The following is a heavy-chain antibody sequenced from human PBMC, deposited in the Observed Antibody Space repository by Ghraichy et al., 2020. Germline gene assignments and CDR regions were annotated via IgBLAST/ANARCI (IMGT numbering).Heavy chain of an antibody. CDR2: IYYSGST. Sequence: SETLSLTCTVSGGYISDCTYYWGRLRQPPGKGRVWIGNIYYSGSTYSSPYLKSRVTISVVTTKNQFSLKLTSVTVADTAVYYCAVMTESGSPDVWGQGTLVTVSS. V-gene: IGHV4-39*01. J-gene: IGHJ4*02. D-gene: IGHD1-26*01. CDR1: GGYISDCTYY. CDR3: AVMTESGSPDV.